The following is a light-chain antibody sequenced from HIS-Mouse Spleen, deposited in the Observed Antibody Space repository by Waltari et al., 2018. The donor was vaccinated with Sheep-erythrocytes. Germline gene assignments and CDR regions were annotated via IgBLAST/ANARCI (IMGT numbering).Light chain of an antibody. V-gene: IGKV3-11*01. Sequence: EIVLPQSPATLSLSPGERATLSCRASQSVSSYLAWYQQKPAQAPRLLIYDASNRATGIPARFSGSGSGTDFTLTISSLEPEDFAVYYCQQRSNWPPVTFGGGTKVEIK. J-gene: IGKJ4*01. CDR2: DAS. CDR1: QSVSSY. CDR3: QQRSNWPPVT.